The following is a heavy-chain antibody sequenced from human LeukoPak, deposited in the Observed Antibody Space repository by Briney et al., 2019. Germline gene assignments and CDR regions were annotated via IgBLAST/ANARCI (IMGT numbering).Heavy chain of an antibody. CDR3: ARFIIAVAGTGQYYFDY. CDR2: INHSGST. CDR1: GGSFSGYY. J-gene: IGHJ4*02. Sequence: NSSETLSLTCAVYGGSFSGYYWSWIRQPPGKGLEWIGEINHSGSTNYNPSLKSRVTISVDTSKNQFSLKLSSVTAADTAVYYCARFIIAVAGTGQYYFDYWGQGTLVTVSS. D-gene: IGHD6-19*01. V-gene: IGHV4-34*01.